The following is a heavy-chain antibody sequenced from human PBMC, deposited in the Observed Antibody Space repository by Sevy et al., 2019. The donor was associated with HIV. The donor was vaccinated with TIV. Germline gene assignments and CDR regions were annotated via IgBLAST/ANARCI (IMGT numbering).Heavy chain of an antibody. CDR2: IFRNFRGVDVT. J-gene: IGHJ3*02. CDR3: AGARYDSSGSFDALDI. Sequence: GGSLRLSCTTSGFTFTSYAMNWVRQAPGKGLEWVSTIFRNFRGVDVTYDADSVKGRFPISRDSSRNRLYLQMNSLRAEDTAVYYCAGARYDSSGSFDALDIWGQGTMVTVSS. V-gene: IGHV3-23*01. D-gene: IGHD3-22*01. CDR1: GFTFTSYA.